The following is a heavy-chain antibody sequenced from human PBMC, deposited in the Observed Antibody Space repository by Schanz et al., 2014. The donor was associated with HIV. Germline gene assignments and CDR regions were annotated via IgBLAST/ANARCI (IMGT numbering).Heavy chain of an antibody. CDR3: ARGGKMVTFGGVLAPFDY. D-gene: IGHD3-16*02. CDR1: GFIFSSYG. CDR2: IWHDGSKT. J-gene: IGHJ4*02. V-gene: IGHV3-33*01. Sequence: QVQLVESGGGVVQPGRSLRLSCAASGFIFSSYGIHWVRQAPGKGLEWVTAIWHDGSKTSYADSVKGRFTISRDNTKKTVYLQMNSLRADDTALYYCARGGKMVTFGGVLAPFDYWGQGSLVTVSS.